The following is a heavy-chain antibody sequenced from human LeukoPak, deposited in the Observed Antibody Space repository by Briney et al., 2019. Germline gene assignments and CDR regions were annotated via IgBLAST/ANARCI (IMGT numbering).Heavy chain of an antibody. CDR3: ASNDRSSWLAFDY. J-gene: IGHJ4*02. Sequence: SETLSLTCAVYGGSFSGYYWSWIRQPPGKGLEWIGEINHSGSTNYNPSLKSRVTISVDTSKNQFSLKLSSVTAADTAVYYCASNDRSSWLAFDYWGQGTLVTVSS. D-gene: IGHD6-13*01. CDR2: INHSGST. V-gene: IGHV4-34*01. CDR1: GGSFSGYY.